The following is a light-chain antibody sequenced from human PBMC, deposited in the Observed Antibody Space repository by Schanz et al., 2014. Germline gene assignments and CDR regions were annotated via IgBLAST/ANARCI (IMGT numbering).Light chain of an antibody. Sequence: VVVTQSPGTLSLSPGERATLSCRASQSVSSSDLAWYQQKPGQAPRLLIYGASSRATGIPDRFSGSGSGTDFTLTISRLEPEDFAVYYCQQYGSSPPTFGQGTKVEIK. V-gene: IGKV3-20*01. CDR1: QSVSSSD. CDR2: GAS. J-gene: IGKJ1*01. CDR3: QQYGSSPPT.